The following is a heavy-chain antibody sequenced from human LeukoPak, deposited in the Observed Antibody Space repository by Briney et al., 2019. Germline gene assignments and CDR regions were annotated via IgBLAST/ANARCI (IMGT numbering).Heavy chain of an antibody. J-gene: IGHJ4*02. CDR2: INGSGDRT. Sequence: GGSLRLSCVASGFTFSSYAMNWVRQAPGKGLEWVSSINGSGDRTYYADSVKGRFTISRDNSKNTLYLQMNSLRAEDTAVYYCAKKSVVGPAPSDYWGQGTLVTVSS. D-gene: IGHD2-15*01. CDR3: AKKSVVGPAPSDY. V-gene: IGHV3-23*01. CDR1: GFTFSSYA.